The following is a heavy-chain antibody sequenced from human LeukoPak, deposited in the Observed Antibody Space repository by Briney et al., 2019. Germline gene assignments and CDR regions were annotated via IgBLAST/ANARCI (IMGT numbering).Heavy chain of an antibody. V-gene: IGHV4-31*03. CDR2: TYYSGST. CDR1: GGSISSGGYY. Sequence: SQTLSLTCTVSGGSISSGGYYWSWIRQHPGKGLEWIGYTYYSGSTYYNPSLKSRVTISVDTSKNQFSLRMTSLTAADTAVYYCARGIRGVIITTNYYNMDVWGPGTTVTVSS. D-gene: IGHD3-10*01. CDR3: ARGIRGVIITTNYYNMDV. J-gene: IGHJ6*03.